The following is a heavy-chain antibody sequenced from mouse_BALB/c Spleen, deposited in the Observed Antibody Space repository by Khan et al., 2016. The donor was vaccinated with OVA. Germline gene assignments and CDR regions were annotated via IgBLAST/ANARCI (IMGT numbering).Heavy chain of an antibody. V-gene: IGHV1-18*01. Sequence: EVQLQQSRPELVKPGASMKISCKASGYSFTDYTMNWVKQSHGKNLEWIGLINPYNGFTTYNQKFKGKATLTVHKSSSTAYMELLSLTSEDYAVYYSARGNYYCSNSWFAYWGQGTLVTVSA. J-gene: IGHJ3*01. CDR3: ARGNYYCSNSWFAY. CDR1: GYSFTDYT. D-gene: IGHD1-1*01. CDR2: INPYNGFT.